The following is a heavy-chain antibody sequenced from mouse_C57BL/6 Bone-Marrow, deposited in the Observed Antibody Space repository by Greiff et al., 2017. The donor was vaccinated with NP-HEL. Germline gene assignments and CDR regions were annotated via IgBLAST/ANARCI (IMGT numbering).Heavy chain of an antibody. Sequence: EVQLEESGAELVKPGASVKLSCTASGYNIKDYYMHWVKQRTEQGLEWIGRIDPEDGETKYAPKFQGKATLTADTSSNTAYLQLSSLTSEDSAVYYCASYYGSSFSWFAYWGQGTLVTVSA. CDR1: GYNIKDYY. CDR3: ASYYGSSFSWFAY. J-gene: IGHJ3*01. V-gene: IGHV14-2*01. CDR2: IDPEDGET. D-gene: IGHD1-1*01.